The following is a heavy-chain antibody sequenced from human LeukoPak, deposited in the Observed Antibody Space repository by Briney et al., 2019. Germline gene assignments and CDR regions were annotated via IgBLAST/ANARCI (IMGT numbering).Heavy chain of an antibody. CDR2: IPYDGSNK. V-gene: IGHV3-30-3*01. Sequence: GRSLRLSCAASGFTFSSYAMHWVRQAPGKGLEWVAVIPYDGSNKYYADSVKGRFTISRDNSKNTLYLQMNSLRAEDTAVYYCARVTRYYDSSGPFDYWGQGTLVTVSS. D-gene: IGHD3-22*01. CDR1: GFTFSSYA. CDR3: ARVTRYYDSSGPFDY. J-gene: IGHJ4*02.